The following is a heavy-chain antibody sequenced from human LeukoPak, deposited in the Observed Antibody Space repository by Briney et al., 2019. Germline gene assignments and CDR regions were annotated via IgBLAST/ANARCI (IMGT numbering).Heavy chain of an antibody. Sequence: SETLSLTCTVSGVSISSYYWSWIRQPAGKGLEWIGRIYTSGSTNYNPSLKSRVTMSVDTSKNQFSLKLSSVTAADTAVYYCARDDLGNYYDSSGYYYVWGQGTLVTVSS. V-gene: IGHV4-4*07. CDR2: IYTSGST. CDR1: GVSISSYY. J-gene: IGHJ4*02. D-gene: IGHD3-22*01. CDR3: ARDDLGNYYDSSGYYYV.